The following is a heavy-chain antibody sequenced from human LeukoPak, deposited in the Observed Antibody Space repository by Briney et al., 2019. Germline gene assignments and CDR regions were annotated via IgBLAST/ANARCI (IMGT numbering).Heavy chain of an antibody. CDR3: ARGRLRYFDWLPKDDAFDI. CDR1: GFTFSSYG. J-gene: IGHJ3*02. V-gene: IGHV3-33*01. Sequence: PGRSLRLSCAASGFTFSSYGMHWVRQAPGKGLERVAVIWYDGSNKYYADSVKGRFTISRDNSKNTLYLQMNSLRAEDTAVYYCARGRLRYFDWLPKDDAFDIWGQGTMVTVSS. D-gene: IGHD3-9*01. CDR2: IWYDGSNK.